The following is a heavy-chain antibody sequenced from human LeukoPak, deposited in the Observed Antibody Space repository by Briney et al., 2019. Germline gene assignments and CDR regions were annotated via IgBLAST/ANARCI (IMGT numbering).Heavy chain of an antibody. Sequence: GGSLRLSCAASGFTFSSYGMHWVRQAPGKGLEWVAVISYDGSNKYYADSVKGRFTISRDNSKNTLYLQMNSLRAEDTAVYYCATEGVTFGGVPYFDYWGQGTLVTVSS. V-gene: IGHV3-30*03. D-gene: IGHD3-16*01. CDR2: ISYDGSNK. CDR3: ATEGVTFGGVPYFDY. J-gene: IGHJ4*02. CDR1: GFTFSSYG.